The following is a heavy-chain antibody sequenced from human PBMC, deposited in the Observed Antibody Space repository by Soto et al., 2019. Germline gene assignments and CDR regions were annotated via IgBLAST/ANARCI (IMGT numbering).Heavy chain of an antibody. J-gene: IGHJ6*02. CDR1: GFSLTTVGVG. Sequence: QITLKESVPTLVKPTQTLTLTCAFSGFSLTTVGVGVGWIRQPPGKALEWLALIYWDDDKRYSPSLKTRLSITKDTSKNQVVLMMTNMDPVDTGTYYCAHRRAFIGVVYGMDVWGQGTTVTVSS. V-gene: IGHV2-5*02. CDR3: AHRRAFIGVVYGMDV. CDR2: IYWDDDK. D-gene: IGHD3-3*01.